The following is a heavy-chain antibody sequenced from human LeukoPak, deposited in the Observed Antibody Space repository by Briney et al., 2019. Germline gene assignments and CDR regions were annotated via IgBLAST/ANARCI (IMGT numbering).Heavy chain of an antibody. V-gene: IGHV4-59*02. CDR1: GGSVSGYY. CDR2: IHYSGRT. Sequence: SETLSLTCTVSGGSVSGYYWHWIRQPPRKELEWIGYIHYSGRTNYNPSLRSRVTMSIDTSKNQFSLNLSSVTTADTGVYYCAAGAAPPDYFDDWGQGTLVTVSS. CDR3: AAGAAPPDYFDD. D-gene: IGHD6-6*01. J-gene: IGHJ4*02.